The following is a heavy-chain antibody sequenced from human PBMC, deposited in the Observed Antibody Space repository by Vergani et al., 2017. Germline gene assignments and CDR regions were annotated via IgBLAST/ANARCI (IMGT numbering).Heavy chain of an antibody. CDR2: ISSSGSTI. CDR3: AKESSSSWLPYYYYGMDV. J-gene: IGHJ6*02. CDR1: GFTFSDYY. D-gene: IGHD6-13*01. Sequence: QVQLVESGGGLVKPGGSLRLSCAASGFTFSDYYMSWIRQAPGKGLEWVSYISSSGSTIYYADSVKGRFTISRDNAKNSLYLQMNSLRAEDTAVYYCAKESSSSWLPYYYYGMDVWGQGTTVTVSS. V-gene: IGHV3-11*04.